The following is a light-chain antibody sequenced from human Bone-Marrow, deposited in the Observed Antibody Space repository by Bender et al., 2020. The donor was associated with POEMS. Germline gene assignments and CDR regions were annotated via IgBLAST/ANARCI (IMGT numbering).Light chain of an antibody. Sequence: QSALTQPASVSGSPGQSITISCTGISSDGGIYEYVSWYQPHPGKAPTLLVYDVSSRPSGVSSRFSGSTSGNTASLTISGLQGDDEAAYYCCSYASTSTFIIFGGGTKLTVL. V-gene: IGLV2-14*03. CDR1: SSDGGIYEY. CDR3: CSYASTSTFII. J-gene: IGLJ2*01. CDR2: DVS.